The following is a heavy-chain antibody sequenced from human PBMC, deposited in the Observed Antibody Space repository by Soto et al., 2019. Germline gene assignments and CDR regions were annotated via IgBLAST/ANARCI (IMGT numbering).Heavy chain of an antibody. CDR1: GGSISSGDYY. D-gene: IGHD3-10*01. V-gene: IGHV4-30-4*01. CDR3: ARGVPGGGGGAFDI. Sequence: SETLSLTCTVSGGSISSGDYYWSWIRQPPGKGLEWIGYIYYSGSTYYNPSLKSRVTISVDTSKNQFSLKLSSVTAADTAVYFWARGVPGGGGGAFDIWGQGTMVTVSS. J-gene: IGHJ3*02. CDR2: IYYSGST.